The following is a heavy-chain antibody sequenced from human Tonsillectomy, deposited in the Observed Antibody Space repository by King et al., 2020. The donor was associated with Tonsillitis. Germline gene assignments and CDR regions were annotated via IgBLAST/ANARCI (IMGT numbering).Heavy chain of an antibody. Sequence: VQLVESGGGVVQPGRSLRLSCAASGFTFSSYGMHWVRQAPGKGLEWVAVISYDGSNKYFADSVKGRFTISRDNSRNTLYLQMNSLRAEDTAVYYCATSHVMVEYYGMDVWGQGTTVTVSS. CDR1: GFTFSSYG. J-gene: IGHJ6*02. CDR2: ISYDGSNK. CDR3: ATSHVMVEYYGMDV. V-gene: IGHV3-30*03. D-gene: IGHD4/OR15-4a*01.